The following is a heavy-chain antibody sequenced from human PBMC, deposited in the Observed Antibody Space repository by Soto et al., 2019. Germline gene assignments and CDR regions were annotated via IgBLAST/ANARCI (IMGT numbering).Heavy chain of an antibody. Sequence: QVQLVQSGAEVKKPGSSVKVSCKASGGSFNKHAIDWVRQAPGQGLEWMGGIIPLFGTANYAQKFQARVTITADEAASPAYMELRSLRYEDTAVYYCARQFDYNPSGYYYAYWGQGTLVTVSS. V-gene: IGHV1-69*01. CDR3: ARQFDYNPSGYYYAY. CDR2: IIPLFGTA. CDR1: GGSFNKHA. J-gene: IGHJ4*02. D-gene: IGHD3-22*01.